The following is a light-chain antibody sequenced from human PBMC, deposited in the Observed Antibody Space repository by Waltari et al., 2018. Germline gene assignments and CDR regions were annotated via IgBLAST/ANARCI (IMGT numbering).Light chain of an antibody. Sequence: QSALTPPASVSGSPGQSITLSCTGTRSDIGSSDYVPWYQQHPGKAPTLIIYEVSDRPSGVSYRFSCSQSGNTASLTIFGLQPEDEADYHCTSHTTTSTLVFGGGTRLTVL. CDR2: EVS. V-gene: IGLV2-14*01. CDR1: RSDIGSSDY. J-gene: IGLJ2*01. CDR3: TSHTTTSTLV.